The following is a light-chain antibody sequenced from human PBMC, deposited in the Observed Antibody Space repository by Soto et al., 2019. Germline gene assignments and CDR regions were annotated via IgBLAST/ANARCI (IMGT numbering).Light chain of an antibody. CDR1: SSDIGDYNS. CDR3: SSYTSSSTYV. V-gene: IGLV2-14*01. J-gene: IGLJ1*01. CDR2: EVS. Sequence: QSLLTQPASVSGSPGQSITISCTGTSSDIGDYNSVSWYQQHPGKAPKLMIYEVSNRPSGISNRFSGSKSGNTASLTISGLQAEDEADYSCSSYTSSSTYVFGTGTKLTVL.